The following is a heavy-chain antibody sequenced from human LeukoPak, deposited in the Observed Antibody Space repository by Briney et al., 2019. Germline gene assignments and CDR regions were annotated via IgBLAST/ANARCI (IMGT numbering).Heavy chain of an antibody. Sequence: SVKVSCKASGGTFSSYAISWVRQAPGQGLEWMGRIIPIFGIANYAQKFQGRVTITADKSTSTAYMELSSLRSEDTAVYYCARDRIGSSSAPIDYWGQGTLATVSS. D-gene: IGHD6-6*01. CDR1: GGTFSSYA. V-gene: IGHV1-69*04. J-gene: IGHJ4*02. CDR2: IIPIFGIA. CDR3: ARDRIGSSSAPIDY.